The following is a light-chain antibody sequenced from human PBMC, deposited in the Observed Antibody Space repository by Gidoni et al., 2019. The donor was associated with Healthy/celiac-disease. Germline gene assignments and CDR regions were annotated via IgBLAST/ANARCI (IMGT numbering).Light chain of an antibody. J-gene: IGLJ2*01. Sequence: QSALTQPASVSGSPGQSITISCTVTRSYVGSYNLVSLYQQHPGKAPKLMIYEVSKRPSGVSNRFSGSKAGNTASLTISWLQAEDEADYYCCSYAGSRVVFGGGTKLTVL. V-gene: IGLV2-23*02. CDR1: RSYVGSYNL. CDR2: EVS. CDR3: CSYAGSRVV.